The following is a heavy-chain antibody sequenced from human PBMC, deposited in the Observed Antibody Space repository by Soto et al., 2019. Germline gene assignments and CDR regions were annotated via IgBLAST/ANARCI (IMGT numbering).Heavy chain of an antibody. CDR2: IYPGDSDT. D-gene: IGHD6-13*01. V-gene: IGHV5-51*01. CDR1: GYSFTTYW. CDR3: ARPMAAASGYDAMDV. Sequence: GESLKISCKGSGYSFTTYWIGWVRQMPGKGLEWMGIIYPGDSDTRYSPSFQGQVTISVDKSISTTYLQWSSLKASDTAMYYCARPMAAASGYDAMDVWGQGTTVTVSS. J-gene: IGHJ6*02.